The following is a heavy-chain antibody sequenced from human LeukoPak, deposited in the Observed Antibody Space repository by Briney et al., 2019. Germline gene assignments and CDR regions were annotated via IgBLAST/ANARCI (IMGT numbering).Heavy chain of an antibody. CDR1: GYTFTSYG. D-gene: IGHD3-10*01. Sequence: ASVKVSCKASGYTFTSYGISWVRQAPGQGLEWMGWISTYNGNTNYAQKLQGRVTMTTDTSTSTAYMELRSLRSDDTAVYYCARVTESYGSGRRHNYYYYYMDVWGEGTTVTISS. V-gene: IGHV1-18*01. CDR3: ARVTESYGSGRRHNYYYYYMDV. CDR2: ISTYNGNT. J-gene: IGHJ6*03.